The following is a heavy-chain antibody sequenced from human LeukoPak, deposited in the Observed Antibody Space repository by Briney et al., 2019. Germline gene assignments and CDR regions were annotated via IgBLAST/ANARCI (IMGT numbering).Heavy chain of an antibody. Sequence: PSETLSLTCTVSDGSISSSSHFWGWIRQPPGKGLEWIGSIFYAGHTFYNPSLKSRVTISVDTSKNQFSLNLSSVTAADTALYYCARDLGASVLAKWFDVWGQGTLVTVSS. CDR1: DGSISSSSHF. V-gene: IGHV4-39*07. D-gene: IGHD3-16*01. CDR2: IFYAGHT. CDR3: ARDLGASVLAKWFDV. J-gene: IGHJ5*02.